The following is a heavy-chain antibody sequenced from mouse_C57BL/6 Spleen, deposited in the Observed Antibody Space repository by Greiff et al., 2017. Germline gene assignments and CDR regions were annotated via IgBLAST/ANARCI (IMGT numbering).Heavy chain of an antibody. V-gene: IGHV3-6*01. CDR1: GYSITSGYY. CDR3: ASYRQLRYYAMDY. D-gene: IGHD3-2*02. J-gene: IGHJ4*01. Sequence: EVKLMESGPGLVKPSQSLSLTCSVTGYSITSGYYWNWIRQFPGNKLEWMGYISYDGSNNYNPSLKNRISITRDTSKNQFFLKLNSVTTEDTATYYCASYRQLRYYAMDYWGQGTSVTVSS. CDR2: ISYDGSN.